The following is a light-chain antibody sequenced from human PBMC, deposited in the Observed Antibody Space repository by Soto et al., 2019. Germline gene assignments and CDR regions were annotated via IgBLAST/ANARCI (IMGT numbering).Light chain of an antibody. CDR2: AAS. V-gene: IGKV1-9*01. J-gene: IGKJ2*01. CDR1: QGISSF. CDR3: QQVKTYPRT. Sequence: DIQLTQSPSFLSACVGDRVTITCRASQGISSFLAWYQQKAGKAPKLLIFAASTLQSGVPSRLSGSGSGTEFTLTISSLQPEDVATYYCQQVKTYPRTFGQGTKLEIK.